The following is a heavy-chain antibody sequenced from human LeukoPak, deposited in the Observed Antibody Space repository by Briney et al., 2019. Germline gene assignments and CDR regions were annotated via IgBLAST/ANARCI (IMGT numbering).Heavy chain of an antibody. CDR2: IYTSGST. V-gene: IGHV4-61*02. CDR1: GGSISSGSYY. CDR3: AREGYSGSYY. J-gene: IGHJ4*02. D-gene: IGHD1-26*01. Sequence: PSQTLSLTCTVSGGSISSGSYYWSWIRQPAGKGLEWIGRIYTSGSTNYNPSLKSRVTISVDTSKNQFSLKLSSVTAADTAVYYCAREGYSGSYYWGQGTLVTVSS.